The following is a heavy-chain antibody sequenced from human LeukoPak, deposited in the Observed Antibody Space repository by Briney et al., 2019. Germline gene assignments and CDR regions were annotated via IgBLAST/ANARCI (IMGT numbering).Heavy chain of an antibody. CDR3: ARKATDAFDI. Sequence: ASVKVSCKASGYTFTSYDINWVRQATGQGLEWMGWMNPNSGNTGCAQKFQGRVTITRNTSISTAYMELSSLRSEDTAVYYCARKATDAFDIWGQGTMVTVSS. J-gene: IGHJ3*02. V-gene: IGHV1-8*03. CDR2: MNPNSGNT. CDR1: GYTFTSYD.